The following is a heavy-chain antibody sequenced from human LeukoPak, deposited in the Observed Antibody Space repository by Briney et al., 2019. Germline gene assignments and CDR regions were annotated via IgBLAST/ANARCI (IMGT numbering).Heavy chain of an antibody. CDR2: INAGNGNT. Sequence: GASVMVSCKASGYPFTSYAMHWVRQAPGPRLQWMGWINAGNGNTKYSQKFQGRVTITRDTSASTAYMELSSLRSEDTAVSYCARVRNYRLAYWGQGTLVTVSS. J-gene: IGHJ4*02. D-gene: IGHD1-7*01. CDR3: ARVRNYRLAY. CDR1: GYPFTSYA. V-gene: IGHV1-3*01.